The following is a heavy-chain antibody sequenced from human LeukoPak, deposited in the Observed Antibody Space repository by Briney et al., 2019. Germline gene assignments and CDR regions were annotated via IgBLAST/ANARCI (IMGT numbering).Heavy chain of an antibody. Sequence: GGSLRLSCAASGFTFSSYSMNWVRQAPGKGLEWVSSISSSSSYIYYADSVKGRFTISRDNAKNSLYLQMNSLRAKDTAVYYCTRYYGSGSPPFDYWGQGTLVTVSS. D-gene: IGHD3-10*01. V-gene: IGHV3-21*01. CDR2: ISSSSSYI. CDR3: TRYYGSGSPPFDY. CDR1: GFTFSSYS. J-gene: IGHJ4*02.